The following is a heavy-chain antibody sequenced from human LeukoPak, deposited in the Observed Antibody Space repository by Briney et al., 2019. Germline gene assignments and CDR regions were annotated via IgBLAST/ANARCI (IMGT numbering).Heavy chain of an antibody. CDR2: ISGASSYI. D-gene: IGHD2-21*02. V-gene: IGHV3-21*01. CDR1: GFTFSNYS. Sequence: PGGSLRLSCAASGFTFSNYSMNWVRQAPGKGLEWVSSISGASSYIYHADSVRGRFTISRDNAKNSLYLQMNSLRAEDTAVYYCAREEVVTALIDYWGQGTLVTVSS. CDR3: AREEVVTALIDY. J-gene: IGHJ4*02.